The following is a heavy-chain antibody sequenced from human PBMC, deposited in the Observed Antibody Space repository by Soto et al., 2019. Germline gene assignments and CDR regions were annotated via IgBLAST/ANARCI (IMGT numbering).Heavy chain of an antibody. CDR2: LFYGGTT. CDR3: ARHRGPAPVY. V-gene: IGHV4-39*01. Sequence: QVQLQESGPGLVKPSETLYLTCTVSGGSISGYYWTWIRQPPGKGLEWVGSLFYGGTTDYNPSLKSRLTMSLDTSKNHCSLKLRSVTAADTAVYYCARHRGPAPVYWGQGTLVTASS. CDR1: GGSISGYY. J-gene: IGHJ4*02. D-gene: IGHD3-10*01.